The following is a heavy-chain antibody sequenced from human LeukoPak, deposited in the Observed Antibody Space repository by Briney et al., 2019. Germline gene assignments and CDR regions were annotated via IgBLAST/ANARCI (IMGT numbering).Heavy chain of an antibody. CDR1: GYSISSGYY. Sequence: SETLSLTCAVSGYSISSGYYWGWIRQPPGKGLEWIGSIYHSGSTYYNPSLKSRVTISVDTFKNQFSLKLSSVTAADTAVYYCARDLSGDYYGSGSYFDWGQGTLVTVSS. V-gene: IGHV4-38-2*02. CDR3: ARDLSGDYYGSGSYFD. J-gene: IGHJ4*02. CDR2: IYHSGST. D-gene: IGHD3-10*01.